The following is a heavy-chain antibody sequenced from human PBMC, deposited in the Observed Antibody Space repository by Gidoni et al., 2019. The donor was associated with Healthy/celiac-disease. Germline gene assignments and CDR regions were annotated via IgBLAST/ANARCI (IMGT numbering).Heavy chain of an antibody. V-gene: IGHV3-23*01. Sequence: EVQLLESGGGLVQPGGSLRLSCAASGVTFNSYAMSWVRQAPGKGLEWVAAISGSGGSTYYADSVKGRFTISRDNSKNTLYLQMNSLRAEDTAVYYCAKDTGYSSSWPQWFDPWGQGTLVTVSS. D-gene: IGHD6-13*01. CDR2: ISGSGGST. CDR3: AKDTGYSSSWPQWFDP. J-gene: IGHJ5*02. CDR1: GVTFNSYA.